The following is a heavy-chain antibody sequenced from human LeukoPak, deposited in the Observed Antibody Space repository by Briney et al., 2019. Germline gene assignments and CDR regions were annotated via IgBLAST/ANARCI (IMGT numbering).Heavy chain of an antibody. CDR3: VHENYDFWSGYYTFDY. CDR2: INSDGSST. V-gene: IGHV3-74*01. Sequence: GRSLRLSCAASGFTFSSYWMHWVRQAPGKRLVWVSRINSDGSSTSYADSVKGRFTISRDNAKNTLYLQMNSLRAEASAVYYCVHENYDFWSGYYTFDYSGPGTLVTVSS. J-gene: IGHJ4*02. CDR1: GFTFSSYW. D-gene: IGHD3-3*01.